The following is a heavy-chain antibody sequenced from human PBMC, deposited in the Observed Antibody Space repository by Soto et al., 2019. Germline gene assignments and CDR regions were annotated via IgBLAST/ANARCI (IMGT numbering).Heavy chain of an antibody. CDR1: GFTFNSYW. V-gene: IGHV3-7*03. Sequence: GGPLRLSCAASGFTFNSYWMSWVRQAPGKGLEWVANIKQDGSEKKYADSVKGRFTVSRDNSKNTLYLQMNSLRADDTATYYCAREGEPKGLCLDYWGQGTPVTVSS. D-gene: IGHD3-16*01. J-gene: IGHJ4*02. CDR3: AREGEPKGLCLDY. CDR2: IKQDGSEK.